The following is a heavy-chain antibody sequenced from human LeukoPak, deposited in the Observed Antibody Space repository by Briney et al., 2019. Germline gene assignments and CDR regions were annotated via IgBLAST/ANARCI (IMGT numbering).Heavy chain of an antibody. J-gene: IGHJ3*02. CDR1: GFTFSTYV. CDR2: ISGSGSLT. V-gene: IGHV3-23*01. Sequence: PGGSLRLSCEASGFTFSTYVMSWVRQAPGKGLEWVSGISGSGSLTYYADSVKGRFTISRDNSKNTLYLQMNSLRAEDTAVYYCAKDGFSNAFDIWGQGTMVTVSS. CDR3: AKDGFSNAFDI.